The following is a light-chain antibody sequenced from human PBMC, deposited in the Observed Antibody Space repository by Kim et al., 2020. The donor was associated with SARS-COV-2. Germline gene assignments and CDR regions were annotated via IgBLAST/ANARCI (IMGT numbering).Light chain of an antibody. V-gene: IGLV3-25*03. CDR3: QSADTTGTSVL. J-gene: IGLJ2*01. Sequence: SYELTQPPSVSLSPGLTARITCSGDALSNQYSYWYQQKPGQAPVLTIYKDVERPSGIPERFSGSTSGTTVTLTIIAVQAEDEADYYCQSADTTGTSVLFG. CDR1: ALSNQY. CDR2: KDV.